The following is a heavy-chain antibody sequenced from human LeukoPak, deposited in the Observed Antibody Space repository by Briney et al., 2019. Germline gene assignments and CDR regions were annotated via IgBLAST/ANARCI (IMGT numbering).Heavy chain of an antibody. CDR2: IILTLGIT. J-gene: IGHJ4*02. D-gene: IGHD3-3*01. Sequence: GAPVKVSCKASGGTFSNYAVIWVRQAPGQGFEWMGRIILTLGITNRAQKFQDRVTISADTSSSTAYMELSDLRFEDTAVYYCARAPSITIFGVVYYFDYWGQGTLVTVSS. CDR3: ARAPSITIFGVVYYFDY. V-gene: IGHV1-69*04. CDR1: GGTFSNYA.